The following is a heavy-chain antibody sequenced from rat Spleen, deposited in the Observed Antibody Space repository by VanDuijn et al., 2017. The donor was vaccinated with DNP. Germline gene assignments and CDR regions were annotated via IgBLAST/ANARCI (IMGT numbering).Heavy chain of an antibody. CDR3: ATFEGRDA. CDR2: ITTGGSNS. D-gene: IGHD1-11*01. Sequence: EVKLVESGGGLVQLGRSLKLSCTASGFTFSSYGMAWVRQAPTQGLAWVASITTGGSNSYYRDSVKGRFTISRDNAKNTLYLQMDSLRSEDTATYYCATFEGRDAWGRGTSVTVSS. V-gene: IGHV5S13*01. CDR1: GFTFSSYG. J-gene: IGHJ4*01.